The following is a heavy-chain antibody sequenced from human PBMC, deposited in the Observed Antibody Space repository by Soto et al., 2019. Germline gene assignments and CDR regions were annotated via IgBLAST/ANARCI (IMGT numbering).Heavy chain of an antibody. J-gene: IGHJ6*01. Sequence: PGGSLRLSCAGSGFTLSTKDMSWFRQAPGKGLEWVSLIQSGGPTYYADSVKGRFTISRDTSENTVHLQMDSLRAEDTAVYYCARDDVFCDGGGCYGELFAVPAQRTTVLVSSGM. V-gene: IGHV3-66*01. CDR1: GFTLSTKD. CDR2: IQSGGPT. D-gene: IGHD2-15*01. CDR3: ARDDVFCDGGGCYGELFAVPAQRTTVLVSSGM.